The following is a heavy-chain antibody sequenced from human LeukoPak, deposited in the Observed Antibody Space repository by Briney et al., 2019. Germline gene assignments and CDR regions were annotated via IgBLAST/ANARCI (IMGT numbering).Heavy chain of an antibody. CDR3: ARDKEILWFGELFDY. Sequence: GGSLRLSCAASGFTFSSYAMHWVRQAPGKGLEWVAVISYDGSNKYYADSVKGRFTISRDNSKNTLYLQMNSLRAEDTAVYYCARDKEILWFGELFDYWGQGTLVTVSS. CDR2: ISYDGSNK. V-gene: IGHV3-30-3*01. J-gene: IGHJ4*02. D-gene: IGHD3-10*01. CDR1: GFTFSSYA.